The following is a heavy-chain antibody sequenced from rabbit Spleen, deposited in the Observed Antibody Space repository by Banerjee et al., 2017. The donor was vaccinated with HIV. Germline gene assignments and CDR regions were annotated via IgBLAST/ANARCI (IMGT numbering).Heavy chain of an antibody. CDR2: IYTGDGST. CDR3: AKSYAGVGYADDL. D-gene: IGHD4-2*01. V-gene: IGHV1S40*01. Sequence: QSLEESGGDLVKPGASLTLTCKASGFSFSSGYDMCWVRQAPGKGLEWIACIYTGDGSTYYASWAKGRFTISKTSSTTVTLQMTSLTAADTATYFCAKSYAGVGYADDLWGPGTFVTVS. J-gene: IGHJ4*01. CDR1: GFSFSSGYD.